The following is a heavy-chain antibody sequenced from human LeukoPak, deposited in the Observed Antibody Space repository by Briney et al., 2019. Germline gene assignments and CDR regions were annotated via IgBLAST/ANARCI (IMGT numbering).Heavy chain of an antibody. CDR2: IDIDGTDT. J-gene: IGHJ3*02. Sequence: PGGSLRLSCGASGFTFNSYWFHWVRQAPGKGLVWVSRIDIDGTDTIYADSVKGRFAISRDNAKNTLYLQMDSLRAEDTAVYYCARGCYFHVFDIWGQGTMVTVSS. D-gene: IGHD2-21*01. V-gene: IGHV3-74*01. CDR1: GFTFNSYW. CDR3: ARGCYFHVFDI.